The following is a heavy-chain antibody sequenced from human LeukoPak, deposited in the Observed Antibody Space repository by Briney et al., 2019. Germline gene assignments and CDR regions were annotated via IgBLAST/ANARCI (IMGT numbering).Heavy chain of an antibody. CDR3: AREYDSSGYYRVY. CDR1: GFTFSSYW. Sequence: GGSLRLSCAASGFTFSSYWMSWVRQAPGKGLEWVANIKQDGSEKYYVDSVKGRFTISRDNAKNSLYLQMNSLRAEDAAVYYCAREYDSSGYYRVYWGQGTLVTVSS. J-gene: IGHJ4*02. D-gene: IGHD3-22*01. CDR2: IKQDGSEK. V-gene: IGHV3-7*01.